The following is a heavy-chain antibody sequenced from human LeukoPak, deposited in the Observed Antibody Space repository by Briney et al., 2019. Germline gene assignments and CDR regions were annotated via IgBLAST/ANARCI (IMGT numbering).Heavy chain of an antibody. V-gene: IGHV1-46*01. Sequence: ASVKVSCRASGYXFTSYYMHWVRQAPGQGLEWMGIINPSGGSTSYAQKFQGRVTMTRDTSTSTVYMELSSLRSEDTAVYYCARDGLRVRGVIDYWGQGTLVTVSS. J-gene: IGHJ4*02. CDR3: ARDGLRVRGVIDY. D-gene: IGHD3-10*01. CDR1: GYXFTSYY. CDR2: INPSGGST.